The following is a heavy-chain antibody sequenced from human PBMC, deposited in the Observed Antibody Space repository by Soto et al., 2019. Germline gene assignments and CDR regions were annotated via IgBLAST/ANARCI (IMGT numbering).Heavy chain of an antibody. Sequence: QVQLVQSGPEVKKPGASVRVSCKASGYTFISFGIYWVRQAPGQGLEWMGYINSYNAKTNYGKKSQGRVSMTTDTSTSTAYMELKHLTSDDAAMYCCTRGENGFDYWGQGTLVTVSS. CDR1: GYTFISFG. CDR3: TRGENGFDY. J-gene: IGHJ4*02. D-gene: IGHD2-8*01. CDR2: INSYNAKT. V-gene: IGHV1-18*01.